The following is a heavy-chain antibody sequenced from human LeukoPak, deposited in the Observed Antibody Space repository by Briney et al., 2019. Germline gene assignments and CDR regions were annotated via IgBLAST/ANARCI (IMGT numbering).Heavy chain of an antibody. CDR3: AKDGYDFLTGYYAYHFDY. V-gene: IGHV3-30-3*01. CDR1: GFTFSSYA. CDR2: ISYDGSNK. D-gene: IGHD3-9*01. Sequence: GRSLRLSCAASGFTFSSYAMHWVRQAPGKGLEWVAVISYDGSNKYYVDSVKGRFTISRDNSKNTLYLQMNSLRAEDTAVYYCAKDGYDFLTGYYAYHFDYWGQGTLVTVSS. J-gene: IGHJ4*02.